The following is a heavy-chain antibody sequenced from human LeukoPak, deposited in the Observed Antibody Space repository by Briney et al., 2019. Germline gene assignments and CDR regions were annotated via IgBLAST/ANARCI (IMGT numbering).Heavy chain of an antibody. J-gene: IGHJ3*02. D-gene: IGHD5-18*01. V-gene: IGHV4-34*01. CDR2: INHSGST. CDR3: ARASKGGYSYVRRAFDI. CDR1: GGSFSGYY. Sequence: NASETLSLTCAVYGGSFSGYYWSWIRQPPGKGLEWIGEINHSGSTNYNPSLKSRVTISVDTSNNQFSLKLSSVTAADTAVYYCARASKGGYSYVRRAFDIWGQGTMVTVSS.